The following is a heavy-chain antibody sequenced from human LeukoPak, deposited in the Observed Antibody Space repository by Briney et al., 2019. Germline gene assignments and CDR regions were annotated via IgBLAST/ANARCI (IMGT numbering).Heavy chain of an antibody. D-gene: IGHD6-13*01. Sequence: ASVKVSWKASGYTFTDYYMHWVRQAPGQGLEWVGWINCNSGDRKYAQKFQGRVTVTRDTSISTVYMELSRLTSDDTAVYYCARDPAAAAVPSDYWGQGTLVTVSS. CDR3: ARDPAAAAVPSDY. CDR1: GYTFTDYY. V-gene: IGHV1-2*02. CDR2: INCNSGDR. J-gene: IGHJ4*02.